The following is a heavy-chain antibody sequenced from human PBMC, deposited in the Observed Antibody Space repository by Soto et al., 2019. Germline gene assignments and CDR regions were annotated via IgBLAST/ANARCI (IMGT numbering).Heavy chain of an antibody. D-gene: IGHD3-22*01. CDR1: GFTFSSYG. J-gene: IGHJ4*02. V-gene: IGHV3-30*03. Sequence: GGSLRLSCAASGFTFSSYGMHWVRQAPGKGLEWVAVISYDGSNKYYADSVKGRFTISRDNSKNTLYLQMNSLRDEDTAVYYCARDKGYYDSSGYYYVFGPFDYWGQGTLVTVSS. CDR3: ARDKGYYDSSGYYYVFGPFDY. CDR2: ISYDGSNK.